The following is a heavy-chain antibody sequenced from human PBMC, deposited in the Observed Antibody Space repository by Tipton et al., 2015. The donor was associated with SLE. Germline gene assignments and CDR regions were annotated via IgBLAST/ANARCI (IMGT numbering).Heavy chain of an antibody. V-gene: IGHV4-38-2*02. CDR1: GYSISSGYY. Sequence: TLSLTCTVSGYSISSGYYWGWIRQPPGKGLEWIGSIYHSGSTYYNPSLKSRVTISVDTPKNQFSLKRSSVTAADTAVYYCARPIAARRGGYYYGMDVWGQGTTVTVSS. J-gene: IGHJ6*02. CDR3: ARPIAARRGGYYYGMDV. CDR2: IYHSGST. D-gene: IGHD6-6*01.